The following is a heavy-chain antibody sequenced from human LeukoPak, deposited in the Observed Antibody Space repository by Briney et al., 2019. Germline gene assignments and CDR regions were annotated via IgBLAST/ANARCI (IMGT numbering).Heavy chain of an antibody. Sequence: RGESLKISCKGSGYSFTSYWIGWVRQMPGKGLEWMGIIYPGDSDTRYSPSFQGQVTISADKSISTAYLQWSSLKASDTAMYYCARQVRGYDFWSGYTTTGAFDIWGQGTMVTVSS. CDR3: ARQVRGYDFWSGYTTTGAFDI. CDR1: GYSFTSYW. D-gene: IGHD3-3*01. V-gene: IGHV5-51*01. CDR2: IYPGDSDT. J-gene: IGHJ3*02.